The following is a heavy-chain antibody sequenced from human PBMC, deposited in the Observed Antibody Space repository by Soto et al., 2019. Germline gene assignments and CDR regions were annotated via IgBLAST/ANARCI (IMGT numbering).Heavy chain of an antibody. V-gene: IGHV4-39*01. J-gene: IGHJ6*02. CDR3: ARHRPYSSGWATAGYYGMDV. CDR1: GGSISSSSYY. CDR2: IYYSGST. D-gene: IGHD6-19*01. Sequence: SETLSLTCTVSGGSISSSSYYWGWIRQPPGKGLEWIGSIYYSGSTYYNPSLKSRVTISVDTSKNQFSLKLSSVTAADTAVYYCARHRPYSSGWATAGYYGMDVWGPGTKVTVSS.